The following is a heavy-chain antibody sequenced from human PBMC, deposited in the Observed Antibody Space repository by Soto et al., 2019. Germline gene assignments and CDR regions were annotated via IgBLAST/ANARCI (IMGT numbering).Heavy chain of an antibody. CDR1: GYTFTGYY. Sequence: ASVKVSCKASGYTFTGYYIHWVRRAPGQGLEWMGWTSPSSLATNYAQRFQGRVTMSRDRATSTVYMELSRLRSEDTAVYYCATVHSTSRSFDSWGQGTLVTVSS. CDR3: ATVHSTSRSFDS. D-gene: IGHD6-6*01. CDR2: TSPSSLAT. V-gene: IGHV1-2*02. J-gene: IGHJ4*02.